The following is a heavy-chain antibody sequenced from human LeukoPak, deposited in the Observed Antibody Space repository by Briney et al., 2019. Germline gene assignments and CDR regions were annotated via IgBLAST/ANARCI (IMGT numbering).Heavy chain of an antibody. CDR1: GGPISSCY. Sequence: SPSETLSLTCTVSGGPISSCYWSWIRQPPGKGLEWIGYIYYSGSTNYNPSLKSRVTISVDTSKNQFSLKLSSVTAADTAVYYCARHTTTVTTNAFDIWGQGTMVTVSS. J-gene: IGHJ3*02. CDR3: ARHTTTVTTNAFDI. CDR2: IYYSGST. D-gene: IGHD4-17*01. V-gene: IGHV4-59*08.